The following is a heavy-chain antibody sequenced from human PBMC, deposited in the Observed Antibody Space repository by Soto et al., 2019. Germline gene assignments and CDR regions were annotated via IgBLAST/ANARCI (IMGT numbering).Heavy chain of an antibody. Sequence: QVQLVESGGGVVQPGGSLRLSCAASGFSFGNYGMHWVRQAPGKGLEWVAVIWHDGSNKFYGDSVKGRFTISRDNSRNTVYLQMNSLRVEDTGVYYCARELAVAGPDDDAINIWGRGTMVTVSS. CDR1: GFSFGNYG. V-gene: IGHV3-33*01. CDR2: IWHDGSNK. D-gene: IGHD6-19*01. J-gene: IGHJ3*02. CDR3: ARELAVAGPDDDAINI.